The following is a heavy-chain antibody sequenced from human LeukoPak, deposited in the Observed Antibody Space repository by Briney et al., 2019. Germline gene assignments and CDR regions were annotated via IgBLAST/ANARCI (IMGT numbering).Heavy chain of an antibody. CDR3: ASKLGYCSGGSCAP. CDR2: ISWNSFTI. CDR1: GFTFDDYA. V-gene: IGHV3-9*01. Sequence: PGRSLRLSCAASGFTFDDYAMHWVRQAPGKGLEWVSGISWNSFTIGYADSVKGRFTISRDNAKNSLYLQMNSLRAEDTAVYYCASKLGYCSGGSCAPWGQGTLVTVSS. J-gene: IGHJ5*02. D-gene: IGHD2-15*01.